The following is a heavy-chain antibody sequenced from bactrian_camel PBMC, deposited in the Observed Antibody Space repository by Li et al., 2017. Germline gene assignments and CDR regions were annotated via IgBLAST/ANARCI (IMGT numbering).Heavy chain of an antibody. Sequence: VQLVESGGGLVQPGGSLRLSCAASGFTFSRDAMSWVRQAPGKGLEWVSGIDKSGVTSGYADSVKGRFTSSRDNAKNTVSLQMNSLKAEDTAMYYCASG. CDR1: GFTFSRDA. V-gene: IGHV3S40*01. CDR2: IDKSGVTS. D-gene: IGHD5*01.